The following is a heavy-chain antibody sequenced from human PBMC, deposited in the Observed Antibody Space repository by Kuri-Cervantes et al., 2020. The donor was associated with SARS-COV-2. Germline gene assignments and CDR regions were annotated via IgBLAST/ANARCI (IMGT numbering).Heavy chain of an antibody. CDR1: GFTFANYY. V-gene: IGHV3-7*05. CDR2: IKFDGSDK. Sequence: GGSLRLSCAASGFTFANYYMSWVRQSPGKGLEWVANIKFDGSDKYYVDSVRGRFTISRDNAKNSLFLQLNSLTAADTAVYYCARSYGVRYVPFDHWGPGTLVPSPQ. J-gene: IGHJ4*02. CDR3: ARSYGVRYVPFDH. D-gene: IGHD4-17*01.